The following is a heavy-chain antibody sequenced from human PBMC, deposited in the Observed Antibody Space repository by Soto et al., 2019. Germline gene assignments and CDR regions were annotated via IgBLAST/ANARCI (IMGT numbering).Heavy chain of an antibody. Sequence: SETLSLTCTVSGGSLNSRGYYWGWIRQLPGKGLEWIGYIYYSGSVYYNPSLRSRLTMSVDTSKNQFSLKLRSVTAEDTAVYYCARDLGGLPSSSGSYNGLDVWGQGTTVTVSS. CDR1: GGSLNSRGYY. V-gene: IGHV4-31*03. J-gene: IGHJ6*02. D-gene: IGHD3-10*01. CDR3: ARDLGGLPSSSGSYNGLDV. CDR2: IYYSGSV.